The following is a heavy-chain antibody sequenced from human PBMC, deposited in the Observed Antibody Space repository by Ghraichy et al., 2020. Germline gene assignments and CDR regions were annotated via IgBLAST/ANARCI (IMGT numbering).Heavy chain of an antibody. CDR3: ALQVGPTTTGGLYFHH. D-gene: IGHD1-26*01. J-gene: IGHJ4*02. V-gene: IGHV6-1*01. CDR1: GDSVSSNSAA. CDR2: TYYRSKWYT. Sequence: SQTLSLTCAISGDSVSSNSAAWNWIRQSPSRGLEWLGRTYYRSKWYTDYAPSVRSRITVKSDTSKNQFSLQLNSVTPEDTAVYYCALQVGPTTTGGLYFHHWGQGTLVTVSS.